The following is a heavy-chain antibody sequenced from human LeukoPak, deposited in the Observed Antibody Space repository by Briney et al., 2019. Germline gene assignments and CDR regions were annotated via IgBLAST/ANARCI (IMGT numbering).Heavy chain of an antibody. CDR3: ARDGGAGYYDILTGPGYYFDY. Sequence: GGSLRLSCAASGFTFSSYAMHWVRQAPGKGLEWVAVISYDGSNKYYADSVKGRFTISRDNSKNTLYLQMNSLRAEDTAVYCCARDGGAGYYDILTGPGYYFDYWGQGTLVTVSS. V-gene: IGHV3-30-3*01. CDR1: GFTFSSYA. D-gene: IGHD3-9*01. J-gene: IGHJ4*02. CDR2: ISYDGSNK.